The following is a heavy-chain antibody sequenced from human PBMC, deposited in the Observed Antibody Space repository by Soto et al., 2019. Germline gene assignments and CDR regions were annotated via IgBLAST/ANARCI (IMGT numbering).Heavy chain of an antibody. V-gene: IGHV4-31*03. Sequence: TLSLTCTVSGGSISSGGYYWSWIRQHPGKGLEWIGYIYYSGSTYYNPSLKSRVTISVDTSKNQFSLKLSSVTAADTAVYYCAGYCSGGSCYSGGYHALDSWGQGTMVTVSS. CDR2: IYYSGST. CDR3: AGYCSGGSCYSGGYHALDS. CDR1: GGSISSGGYY. J-gene: IGHJ3*02. D-gene: IGHD2-15*01.